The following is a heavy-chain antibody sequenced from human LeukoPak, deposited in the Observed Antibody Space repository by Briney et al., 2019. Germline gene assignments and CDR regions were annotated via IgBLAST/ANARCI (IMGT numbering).Heavy chain of an antibody. V-gene: IGHV3-23*01. D-gene: IGHD1-26*01. Sequence: GGSLRLSCAASGFTLSTYWMSWVRQAPGKGLEWVSVISGSGGSTYYADSVKGRFTISRDNSKSTLYLQMNSLRSEDTAVYYCAKRGIVGAKNWFDPWGQGTLVTVSS. CDR1: GFTLSTYW. CDR3: AKRGIVGAKNWFDP. J-gene: IGHJ5*02. CDR2: ISGSGGST.